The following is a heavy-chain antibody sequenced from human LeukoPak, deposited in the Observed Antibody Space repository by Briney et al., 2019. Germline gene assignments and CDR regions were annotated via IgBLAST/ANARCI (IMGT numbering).Heavy chain of an antibody. V-gene: IGHV3-7*03. J-gene: IGHJ6*02. CDR3: ARRNAMDV. Sequence: GGSLRLSCAASGFTFSNYWMTWVRQAPGKGLEWVANINRDGSERYYVDSVKGRFTISRDDAESSLYLQMNSLRAEDTAVYYCARRNAMDVWGQGTTVIVFS. CDR2: INRDGSER. CDR1: GFTFSNYW.